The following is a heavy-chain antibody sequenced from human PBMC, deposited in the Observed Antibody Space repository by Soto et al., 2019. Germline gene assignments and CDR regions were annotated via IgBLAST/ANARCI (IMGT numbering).Heavy chain of an antibody. D-gene: IGHD6-6*01. Sequence: ASVKVSCKASGGTFSRYTISWVRQAPGQGLEWMGRIIPILGIANYAQKFQGRVTITADKSTSTAYMELSSLRSEDTAVYYCARDEYSSSSRWFVPWGQGTLVTVSS. J-gene: IGHJ5*02. V-gene: IGHV1-69*04. CDR3: ARDEYSSSSRWFVP. CDR2: IIPILGIA. CDR1: GGTFSRYT.